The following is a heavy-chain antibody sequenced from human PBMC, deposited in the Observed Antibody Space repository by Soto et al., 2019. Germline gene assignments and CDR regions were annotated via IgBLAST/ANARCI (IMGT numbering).Heavy chain of an antibody. D-gene: IGHD4-17*01. J-gene: IGHJ5*02. Sequence: SETLSLTCTVSGGSISSGGYYWSWIRQHPGKGLEWIGYIYYSGSTYYNPSLKSRVTISVDTSKNQFSLKLSSVTAADTAVYYCARAVIDYGDYRNWFDPWGQGTLVTVSS. CDR3: ARAVIDYGDYRNWFDP. CDR2: IYYSGST. CDR1: GGSISSGGYY. V-gene: IGHV4-31*03.